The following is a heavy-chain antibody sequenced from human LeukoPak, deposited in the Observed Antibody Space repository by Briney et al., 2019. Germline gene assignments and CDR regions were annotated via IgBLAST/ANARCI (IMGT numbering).Heavy chain of an antibody. V-gene: IGHV4-59*08. J-gene: IGHJ4*02. CDR3: ARHEAVWGSYRSRGIFDY. Sequence: SETLSLTCTVSGGSISSYYWSWIRQPPGKGLEWIGYIYYSGSTNYNPSLKSRVTISVDTSKNQFSLKLSSVTAADTAVYYRARHEAVWGSYRSRGIFDYWGQGTLVTVSS. CDR1: GGSISSYY. CDR2: IYYSGST. D-gene: IGHD3-16*02.